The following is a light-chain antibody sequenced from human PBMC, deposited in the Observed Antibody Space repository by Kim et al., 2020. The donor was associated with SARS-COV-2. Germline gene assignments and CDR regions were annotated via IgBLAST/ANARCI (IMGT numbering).Light chain of an antibody. Sequence: EIVMTQSPATLSVSPGERATLSCRASQTVTSNLAWYQQRPGQAPRLLIYGASTRATGIPARFSGSGSGTEFTLTISSLQSEDFAVYYCQQFHYWPTFGLGTKVDIK. CDR1: QTVTSN. V-gene: IGKV3-15*01. CDR3: QQFHYWPT. CDR2: GAS. J-gene: IGKJ1*01.